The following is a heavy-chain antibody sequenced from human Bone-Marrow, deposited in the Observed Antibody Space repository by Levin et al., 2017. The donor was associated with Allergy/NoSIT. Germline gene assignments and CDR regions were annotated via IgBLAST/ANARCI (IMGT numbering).Heavy chain of an antibody. CDR2: INTDGSST. Sequence: GGSLRLSCAASGFTFSSYWMHWIRQAPGKGLVWVSRINTDGSSTSYADSVKGRFTISRDNAKNTLYLQMNSLGVDDTAVYYCARDGGGLHYWGQGTLVTVSS. J-gene: IGHJ4*02. CDR3: ARDGGGLHY. D-gene: IGHD3-10*01. V-gene: IGHV3-74*01. CDR1: GFTFSSYW.